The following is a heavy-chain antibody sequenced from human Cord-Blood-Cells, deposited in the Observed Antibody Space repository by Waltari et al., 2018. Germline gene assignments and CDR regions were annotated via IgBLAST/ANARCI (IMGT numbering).Heavy chain of an antibody. Sequence: QLQLQESGPGLVKPSETLSLTCTVSGGPISSSSYSLGWIRQPPGKGLEWMGSIYYSGSTYYNPSLKSRVTISVDTSKNQFSLKLSSVTAADTAVYYCARKLNSSSSLYYFDYWGQGTLVTVSS. J-gene: IGHJ4*02. CDR2: IYYSGST. D-gene: IGHD6-6*01. CDR1: GGPISSSSYS. CDR3: ARKLNSSSSLYYFDY. V-gene: IGHV4-39*01.